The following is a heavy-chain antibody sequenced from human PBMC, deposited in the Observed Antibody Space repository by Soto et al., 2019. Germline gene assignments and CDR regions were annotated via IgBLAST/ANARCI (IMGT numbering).Heavy chain of an antibody. D-gene: IGHD1-26*01. CDR2: ISAGGDGT. V-gene: IGHV3-23*01. Sequence: LRLSCAASGFSFSSYAMGWVRQAPGKGLDWVSSISAGGDGTYYADSVKGRFTISRDNSKNTVYLQMTSLRADDTAVYYCADGGRYPYYWGPGTLVTVSS. CDR1: GFSFSSYA. J-gene: IGHJ4*02. CDR3: ADGGRYPYY.